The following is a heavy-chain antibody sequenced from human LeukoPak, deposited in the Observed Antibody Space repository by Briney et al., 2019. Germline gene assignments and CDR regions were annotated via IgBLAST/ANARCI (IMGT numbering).Heavy chain of an antibody. D-gene: IGHD5-24*01. V-gene: IGHV4-61*02. Sequence: PSQTLSLTCTVSGGSISSGSYYWSWIRQPAGKGLEWIGRIYTSGSTNYNPSLKSRVTISVDTSKNQFSLKLSSVIAADTAVYYCASEMATNYWRQGTLVTVSS. CDR3: ASEMATNY. J-gene: IGHJ4*02. CDR1: GGSISSGSYY. CDR2: IYTSGST.